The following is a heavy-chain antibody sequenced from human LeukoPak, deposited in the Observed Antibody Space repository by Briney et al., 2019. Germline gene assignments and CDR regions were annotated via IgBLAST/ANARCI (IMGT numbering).Heavy chain of an antibody. CDR1: GXTFSSYA. CDR3: AKDATDGYGDYPLDY. D-gene: IGHD4-17*01. J-gene: IGHJ4*02. V-gene: IGHV3-23*01. CDR2: ISGSGGST. Sequence: GGSLRLSCAASGXTFSSYAMTWVRQAPGKGLEWVSGISGSGGSTDYADSVKGRFTISRDNSKNTLYLQMNSLRAEDTAVYHCAKDATDGYGDYPLDYWGQGTLVTVSS.